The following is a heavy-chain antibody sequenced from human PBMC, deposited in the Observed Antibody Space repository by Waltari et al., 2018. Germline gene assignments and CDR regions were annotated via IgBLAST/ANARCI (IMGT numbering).Heavy chain of an antibody. CDR3: ARLSYHIVTGYGWFDP. CDR2: ISYSGST. J-gene: IGHJ5*02. CDR1: GGSIRSESYY. V-gene: IGHV4-39*01. D-gene: IGHD3-9*01. Sequence: QLQLQESGPGLVKPSETLSLTCTVSGGSIRSESYYWGWIRQPPGKGLEWMGIISYSGSTYYNPSLKSRVTISVDTSKNQFSLKLSSVTAADTAVYYCARLSYHIVTGYGWFDPWGLGTLVTVSS.